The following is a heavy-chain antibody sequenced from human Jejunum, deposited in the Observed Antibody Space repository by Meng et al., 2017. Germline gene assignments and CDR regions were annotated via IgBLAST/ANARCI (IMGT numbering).Heavy chain of an antibody. CDR3: TRDHFHTRDY. Sequence: GGSLRLSCAASGFSFSSAWMSWIRQAPGKGLEWVANIKDDGSETYYVDSVKGRFTISRDNAKNSLFLQMNSLGAEDTAIYYCTRDHFHTRDYWGQGTLVTVSS. D-gene: IGHD2/OR15-2a*01. CDR2: IKDDGSET. CDR1: GFSFSSAW. J-gene: IGHJ4*02. V-gene: IGHV3-7*01.